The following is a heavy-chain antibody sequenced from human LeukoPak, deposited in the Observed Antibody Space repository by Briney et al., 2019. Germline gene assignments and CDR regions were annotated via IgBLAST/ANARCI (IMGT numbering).Heavy chain of an antibody. V-gene: IGHV4-4*07. CDR3: ARDYDFWSGYYKVTWFDP. CDR2: IYTSGST. Sequence: SETLSLTCAVYGGSFSGYYWSWIRQAAGKGLEWIGRIYTSGSTNYYPSLKSRVTMSVDTSKNQFSLKLNSVTAADTAVYYCARDYDFWSGYYKVTWFDPWGQGTLVTVSS. CDR1: GGSFSGYY. J-gene: IGHJ5*02. D-gene: IGHD3-3*01.